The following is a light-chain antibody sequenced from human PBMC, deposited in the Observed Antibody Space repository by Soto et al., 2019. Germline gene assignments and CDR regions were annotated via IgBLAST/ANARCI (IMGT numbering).Light chain of an antibody. J-gene: IGLJ2*01. Sequence: QSALTQPASVSGSPGQSIAISCTGTSCDVGGYNSVSWYRQHPGKAPKVIIYDVSNRPSGVSNRFSGSKSGNTASLTISGLETEDEADYYCSSYTGTGTLVFGGGTKVTVL. V-gene: IGLV2-14*01. CDR2: DVS. CDR3: SSYTGTGTLV. CDR1: SCDVGGYNS.